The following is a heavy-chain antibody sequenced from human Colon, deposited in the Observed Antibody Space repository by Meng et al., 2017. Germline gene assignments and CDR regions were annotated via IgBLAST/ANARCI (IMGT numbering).Heavy chain of an antibody. CDR1: GVTFSNAW. CDR3: TTNRYN. Sequence: DVQQVESGGDLVKPGGSLRLSCAASGVTFSNAWMQWVRQAPGKGLEWVGRITSNSYSGTADYAAPVKGRFTISRDDSRKVLFLQMNSLKTEDTAVYYCTTNRYNWGQGTLVTVSS. CDR2: ITSNSYSGTA. J-gene: IGHJ4*02. D-gene: IGHD3-16*02. V-gene: IGHV3-15*01.